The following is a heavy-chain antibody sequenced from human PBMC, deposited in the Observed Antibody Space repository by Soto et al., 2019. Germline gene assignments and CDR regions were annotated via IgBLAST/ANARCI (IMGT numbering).Heavy chain of an antibody. V-gene: IGHV4-59*01. J-gene: IGHJ6*02. CDR3: ARGRGSGSSFYYSGMDV. Sequence: WETLSLTCTVSGGSISSYYWSWIRQPPGKGLEGIGYIYYSGSTNYNPSLKSRVTISVDTSKNQFSLKLSSVTAADTAVYYCARGRGSGSSFYYSGMDVWGQGTTVTVSS. CDR2: IYYSGST. CDR1: GGSISSYY. D-gene: IGHD3-10*01.